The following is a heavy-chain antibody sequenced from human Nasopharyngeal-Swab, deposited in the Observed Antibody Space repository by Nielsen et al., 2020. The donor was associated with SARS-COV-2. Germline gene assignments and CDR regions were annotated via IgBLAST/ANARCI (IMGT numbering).Heavy chain of an antibody. CDR2: MNSGGTII. J-gene: IGHJ2*01. D-gene: IGHD4-17*01. V-gene: IGHV3-11*04. CDR1: GFTFSNCG. CDR3: ARDWDGDYDYYFDL. Sequence: GGSLRLSCAASGFTFSNCGMSWIRQAPGNGLEWVSHMNSGGTIIYYADSVKGRFTISRDNAKNSLYLQMNSLRAEDTAMYYCARDWDGDYDYYFDLWGRGTPVTVSS.